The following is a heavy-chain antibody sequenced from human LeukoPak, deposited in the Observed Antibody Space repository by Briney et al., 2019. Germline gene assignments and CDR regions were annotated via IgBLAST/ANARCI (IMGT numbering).Heavy chain of an antibody. CDR1: GYTFTGYY. Sequence: ASVKVSCKASGYTFTGYYMHWVRQAPGQGLEWMGWINPNSGGTNYAQKFQGRVTMTRDTAISTAYMELSRLRSHDTAVYYCARVDLDGSGSYDYWGQGTLVTVSS. CDR2: INPNSGGT. J-gene: IGHJ4*02. V-gene: IGHV1-2*02. CDR3: ARVDLDGSGSYDY. D-gene: IGHD3-10*01.